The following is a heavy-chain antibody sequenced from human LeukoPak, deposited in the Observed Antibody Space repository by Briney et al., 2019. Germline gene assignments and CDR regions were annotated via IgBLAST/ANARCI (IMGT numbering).Heavy chain of an antibody. CDR2: ISYDGSNK. CDR1: GFTFSSYA. J-gene: IGHJ6*02. Sequence: PGGSLRLSCPASGFTFSSYAMHWVRQAPGKGLEWVAVISYDGSNKYYADSVKGRFTISRDNSKNTLYLQMNSLRAEDTAVYYCARVITIFGVVLTYGMDGWGQGTTVTVSS. CDR3: ARVITIFGVVLTYGMDG. V-gene: IGHV3-30*04. D-gene: IGHD3-3*01.